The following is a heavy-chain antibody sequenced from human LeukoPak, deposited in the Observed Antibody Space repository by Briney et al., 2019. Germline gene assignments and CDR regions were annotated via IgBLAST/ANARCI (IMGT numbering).Heavy chain of an antibody. Sequence: SETLSLTCAVYGGSFSGYYWSWIRQPPGKGLEWIGEFSHSGFPVYNPSLGGRVTISIDASKNQFSLKLSSVTAADTAVYYCARRVERIYYGSGNYYKRGFHFDYWGQGTLVTVSS. CDR3: ARRVERIYYGSGNYYKRGFHFDY. CDR1: GGSFSGYY. CDR2: FSHSGFP. D-gene: IGHD3-10*01. J-gene: IGHJ4*02. V-gene: IGHV4-34*01.